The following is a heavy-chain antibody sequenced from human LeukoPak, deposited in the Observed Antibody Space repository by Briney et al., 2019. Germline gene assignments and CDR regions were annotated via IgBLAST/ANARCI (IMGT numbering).Heavy chain of an antibody. Sequence: GGSLRLFCAASGFTFSHFWMSWVRQAPGKGLEWVAYIKKTGSETYYVDSVKGRFTITRDNTRNSLFLQMYSLRAEDTAVYFCAREDGYCSGGNCCSYFDSWGQGTLVTVSS. CDR1: GFTFSHFW. CDR3: AREDGYCSGGNCCSYFDS. D-gene: IGHD2-15*01. CDR2: IKKTGSET. V-gene: IGHV3-7*01. J-gene: IGHJ4*02.